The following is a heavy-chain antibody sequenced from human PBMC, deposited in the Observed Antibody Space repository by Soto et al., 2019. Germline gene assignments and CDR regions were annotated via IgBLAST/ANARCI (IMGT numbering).Heavy chain of an antibody. D-gene: IGHD6-13*01. V-gene: IGHV3-9*01. CDR3: VKDESINWYSGHFRH. CDR1: GFTFDDYA. J-gene: IGHJ1*01. Sequence: LSLSCAASGFTFDDYAMHWVRQVPGKGPEWVSGINWNSGSIGYGDSVKGRFAISRDNAKNSLHLQMNSLSAEDTAFYYCVKDESINWYSGHFRHWGQGTLVTVSS. CDR2: INWNSGSI.